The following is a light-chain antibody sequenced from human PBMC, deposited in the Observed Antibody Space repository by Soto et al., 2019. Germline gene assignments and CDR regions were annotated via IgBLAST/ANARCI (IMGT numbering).Light chain of an antibody. CDR3: NHYET. CDR2: WAS. J-gene: IGKJ1*01. Sequence: DIVMTQSPDSLAVSLGERATINCKSSQSVLYSSNNKNYLAWYQQKPGQPPKLLIYWASTRESGVPDRFSGSGSGTDFTLTISSLKAEDFTVYYCNHYETFG. CDR1: QSVLYSSNNKNY. V-gene: IGKV4-1*01.